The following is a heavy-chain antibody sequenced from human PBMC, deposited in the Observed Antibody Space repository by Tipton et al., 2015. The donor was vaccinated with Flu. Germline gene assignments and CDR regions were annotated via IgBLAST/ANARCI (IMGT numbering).Heavy chain of an antibody. CDR3: ARDYYGSGSYYSYFDL. CDR1: GFTFSSYS. CDR2: ISSSSSYI. J-gene: IGHJ2*01. D-gene: IGHD3-10*01. Sequence: SLRLSCAASGFTFSSYSMNWVRQAPGKGLEWVSSISSSSSYICYADSVKGRITISRDNAKNSLYLQMNSLRAEDTAVYYCARDYYGSGSYYSYFDLWGRGTRVAVSS. V-gene: IGHV3-21*01.